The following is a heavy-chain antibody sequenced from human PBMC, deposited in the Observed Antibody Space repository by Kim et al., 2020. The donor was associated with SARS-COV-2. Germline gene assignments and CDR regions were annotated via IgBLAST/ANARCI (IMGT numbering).Heavy chain of an antibody. CDR1: GGSISSSSYY. Sequence: SETLSLTSTVSGGSISSSSYYWGWIRQPPGKGLEWIGSIYYSGSTYYNPSLKSRVTISVDTSKNQFSLKLSSVTAADTAVYYCARHDPQWLRFENYFDYWGQGTLVTVSS. V-gene: IGHV4-39*01. CDR2: IYYSGST. D-gene: IGHD5-12*01. CDR3: ARHDPQWLRFENYFDY. J-gene: IGHJ4*02.